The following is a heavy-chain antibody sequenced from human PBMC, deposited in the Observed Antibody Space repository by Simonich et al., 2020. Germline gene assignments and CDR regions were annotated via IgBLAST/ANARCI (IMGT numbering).Heavy chain of an antibody. D-gene: IGHD6-13*01. CDR3: ARHAGFAFDI. CDR1: GGSISSSSYH. J-gene: IGHJ3*02. V-gene: IGHV4-39*01. CDR2: IYYSGST. Sequence: QLQLQESGPGLVKPSETLSLTCTVSGGSISSSSYHWGWIRQPPGKGLEWIGSIYYSGSTYYNPSLNSRVTISVDTAKNQFSLKLSSVTAADTAVYYCARHAGFAFDIWGQGTMVTVSS.